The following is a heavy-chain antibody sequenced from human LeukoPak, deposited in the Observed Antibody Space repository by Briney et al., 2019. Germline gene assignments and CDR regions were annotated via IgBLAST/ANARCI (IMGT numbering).Heavy chain of an antibody. J-gene: IGHJ4*02. CDR3: ARARRGVEMATIFDY. D-gene: IGHD5-24*01. CDR2: ISAYNGNT. CDR1: GDTFTSDG. V-gene: IGHV1-18*01. Sequence: ASVTVSCKASGDTFTSDGISWVRQAPGQGLEWMGWISAYNGNTKYAQKLQGRVTMTTDTSTSTAYMELRSLRSDDTAAYYCARARRGVEMATIFDYWGQGTLVTVSS.